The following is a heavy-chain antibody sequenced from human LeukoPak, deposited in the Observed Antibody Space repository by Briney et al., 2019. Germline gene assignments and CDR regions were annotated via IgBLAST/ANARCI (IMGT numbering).Heavy chain of an antibody. CDR1: GDSISRSSYF. Sequence: SETLSLTCTASGDSISRSSYFWGWIRQPPGKGLEWIGSIYFSGRTYYNPSLKSRVTISADTSKNQFSLKLSSVTAADTAVYYCSRVVQLWLSFDSWGQGTLVTVSS. D-gene: IGHD5-18*01. CDR2: IYFSGRT. J-gene: IGHJ4*02. CDR3: SRVVQLWLSFDS. V-gene: IGHV4-39*07.